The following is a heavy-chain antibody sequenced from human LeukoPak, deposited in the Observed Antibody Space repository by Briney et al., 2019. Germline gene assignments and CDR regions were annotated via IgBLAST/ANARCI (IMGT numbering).Heavy chain of an antibody. CDR3: ARRRGYCSSTSCYRTPVDY. V-gene: IGHV4-34*01. CDR1: GGSFSGYY. Sequence: SETLSLTCAVYGGSFSGYYWSWIRQPPGKGLEWIGEINHSGSTNYNPSLKSRVTISVDTSKNQFSLKLSSVTAADTAVYYCARRRGYCSSTSCYRTPVDYWGQGTLVTVSS. D-gene: IGHD2-2*01. J-gene: IGHJ4*02. CDR2: INHSGST.